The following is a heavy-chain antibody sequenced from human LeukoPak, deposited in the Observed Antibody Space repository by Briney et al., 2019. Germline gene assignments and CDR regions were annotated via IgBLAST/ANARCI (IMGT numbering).Heavy chain of an antibody. CDR2: IYPGDSDT. CDR3: ARRDYGSGWYYFDY. V-gene: IGHV5-51*01. J-gene: IGHJ4*02. CDR1: GYSFTSSW. Sequence: GESLKISCQGSGYSFTSSWIGWVRRMPGKGLEWMGIIYPGDSDTRYSPSFQGQVTISADKSISTAYLQWSSLKASDTAIYYCARRDYGSGWYYFDYWGQGTLVTVSS. D-gene: IGHD6-19*01.